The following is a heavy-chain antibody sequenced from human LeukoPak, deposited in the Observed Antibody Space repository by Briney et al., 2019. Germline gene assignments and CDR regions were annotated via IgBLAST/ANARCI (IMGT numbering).Heavy chain of an antibody. CDR2: INHSGST. CDR3: ARVEDYDILTSPPYFDY. Sequence: SETLSLTCAVYGGSFSGNYWSWIRQPPGKGLEWIGEINHSGSTNYNPSLKSRVTISVDTSKNQFSLKLSSVTAADTAVYYCARVEDYDILTSPPYFDYWGQGTLVTVSS. V-gene: IGHV4-34*01. D-gene: IGHD3-9*01. J-gene: IGHJ4*02. CDR1: GGSFSGNY.